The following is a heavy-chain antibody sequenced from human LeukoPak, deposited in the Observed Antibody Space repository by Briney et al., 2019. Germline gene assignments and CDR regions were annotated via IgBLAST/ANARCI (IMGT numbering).Heavy chain of an antibody. CDR2: INPNSGGT. V-gene: IGHV1-2*02. J-gene: IGHJ4*02. D-gene: IGHD3-9*01. Sequence: ASVKVSCKASGYTFTGYYIHWVRQAPGQGLEWMGWINPNSGGTNYAQKFQGRVTMTRDTSISTAYMELSRLRSDDTAVYYCARGGMVSPYFDWLGIYYFDYWGQGTLVTVSS. CDR1: GYTFTGYY. CDR3: ARGGMVSPYFDWLGIYYFDY.